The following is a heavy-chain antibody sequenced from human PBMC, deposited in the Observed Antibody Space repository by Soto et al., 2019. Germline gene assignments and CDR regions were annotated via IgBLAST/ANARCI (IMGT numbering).Heavy chain of an antibody. Sequence: GGSLRLSCVASKFTFSSYSMNWVRQAPGKGLEWVSYISSTSSTMYYADSVKGRFTISRDNAKNSLYLQMNSLIDEDTAVYYCARDPSAYSGSYYFDYWGQGTLVTVSS. D-gene: IGHD1-26*01. CDR2: ISSTSSTM. CDR1: KFTFSSYS. V-gene: IGHV3-48*02. J-gene: IGHJ4*02. CDR3: ARDPSAYSGSYYFDY.